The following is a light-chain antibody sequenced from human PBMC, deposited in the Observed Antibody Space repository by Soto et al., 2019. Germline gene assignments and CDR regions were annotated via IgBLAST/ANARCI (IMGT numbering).Light chain of an antibody. Sequence: DTVMTQSPLSLPVTPGEPASISCRSSQSLLHSNGYNYLNWYLQKPGQSPHLLIYLTSHRASGVPDRFSGSGSGTDFTLKISRVEAEDVGLYYCMQALQTPYSLGQGTKLEVK. J-gene: IGKJ2*01. CDR3: MQALQTPYS. CDR1: QSLLHSNGYNY. V-gene: IGKV2-28*01. CDR2: LTS.